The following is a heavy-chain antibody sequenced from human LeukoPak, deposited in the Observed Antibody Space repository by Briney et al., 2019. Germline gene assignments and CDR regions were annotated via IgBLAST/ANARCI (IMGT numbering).Heavy chain of an antibody. D-gene: IGHD6-19*01. V-gene: IGHV3-23*01. CDR2: ISGSGGST. CDR1: GFTFSSYA. CDR3: ARDFTSGWYGAVDY. J-gene: IGHJ4*02. Sequence: GGSLRLSCAASGFTFSSYAMSWVRQAPGKGLEWVSAISGSGGSTYYADSVKGRFTISRDNSMNTLYLQMNSLRTEDTAMYYCARDFTSGWYGAVDYWGQGALVTVSS.